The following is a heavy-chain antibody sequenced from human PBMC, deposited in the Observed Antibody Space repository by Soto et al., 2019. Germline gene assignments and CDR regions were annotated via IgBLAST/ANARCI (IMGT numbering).Heavy chain of an antibody. Sequence: SSETLSLTCAVYGGSFSGYYWSWIRQPPGKGLEWIGEINHSGSTNYNPSLKSRVTISVDTSKNQFSLKPSSVTAADTAVYYCARGPFMITFGGVIVLGGRRKHHMDVWGQGTTVTVSS. V-gene: IGHV4-34*01. J-gene: IGHJ6*02. CDR3: ARGPFMITFGGVIVLGGRRKHHMDV. D-gene: IGHD3-16*02. CDR2: INHSGST. CDR1: GGSFSGYY.